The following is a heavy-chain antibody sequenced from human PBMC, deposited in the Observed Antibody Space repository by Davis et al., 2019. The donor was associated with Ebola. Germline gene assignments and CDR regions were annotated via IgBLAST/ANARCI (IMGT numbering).Heavy chain of an antibody. CDR3: ARDDRYCSGGSCYTDLVDY. Sequence: PGGSLRLSCAASGFTFNIYNMNWVRQAPGKGLEWVSHITMSGDTIYYADSVKGRFTISRDNAKNSLYLQMNSLRAEDTAVYYCARDDRYCSGGSCYTDLVDYWGQGTLVTVSS. J-gene: IGHJ4*02. V-gene: IGHV3-48*01. CDR2: ITMSGDTI. CDR1: GFTFNIYN. D-gene: IGHD2-15*01.